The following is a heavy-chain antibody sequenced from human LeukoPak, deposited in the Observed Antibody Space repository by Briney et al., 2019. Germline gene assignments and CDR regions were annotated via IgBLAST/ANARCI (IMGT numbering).Heavy chain of an antibody. Sequence: GGSLRLSCTASGFTFGDYAMSWFRQAPGKGLEWVGFIRSKDYGGTTEYAASVKGRFIISRDDSKSIAYLQMNSLKTEDTAIYYCTIWSGYHRYWGQGTLVTVS. CDR3: TIWSGYHRY. V-gene: IGHV3-49*03. CDR2: IRSKDYGGTT. D-gene: IGHD3-3*01. J-gene: IGHJ4*02. CDR1: GFTFGDYA.